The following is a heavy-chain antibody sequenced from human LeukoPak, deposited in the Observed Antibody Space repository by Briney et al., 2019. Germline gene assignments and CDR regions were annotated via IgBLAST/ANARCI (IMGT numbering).Heavy chain of an antibody. J-gene: IGHJ6*03. CDR3: AREPDTAMGTYYYYYMDV. Sequence: GASVKVSCKASGYTFTSYGISWVRQAPGQGLEWMGWISAYNGNTNYAQKLQGRVTMTTDTSTSTAYMELGSLRSDDTAVYYCAREPDTAMGTYYYYYMDVWGKGTTVTVSS. D-gene: IGHD5-18*01. V-gene: IGHV1-18*01. CDR2: ISAYNGNT. CDR1: GYTFTSYG.